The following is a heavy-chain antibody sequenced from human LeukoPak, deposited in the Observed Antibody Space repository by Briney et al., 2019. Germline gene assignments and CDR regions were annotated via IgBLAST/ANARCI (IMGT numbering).Heavy chain of an antibody. V-gene: IGHV4-61*02. CDR3: ARDILGPSGY. J-gene: IGHJ4*02. D-gene: IGHD3/OR15-3a*01. Sequence: SETLSLTCTVSGDSISSGSYYWSWIRQPAGKGLEWIGRFYTSGSTNYNPSLKSRVTISVDTSKNQFSLKLSSVTAADTAVYYCARDILGPSGYWGQGTLVTVSS. CDR2: FYTSGST. CDR1: GDSISSGSYY.